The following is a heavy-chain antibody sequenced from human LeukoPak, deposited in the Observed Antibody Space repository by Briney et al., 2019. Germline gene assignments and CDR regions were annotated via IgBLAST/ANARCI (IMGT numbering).Heavy chain of an antibody. CDR3: ARDPSPYTSGWYAFDY. CDR2: ISYDGSNK. Sequence: QTGGSLRLSYAASGFTFSSYGMHWVRQAPGKGLEWVAAISYDGSNKYFADSVKGRFTISRDNSKNTLYLQMNSLRGEDTAVYYCARDPSPYTSGWYAFDYWGQGTLVTVSS. J-gene: IGHJ4*02. V-gene: IGHV3-30*19. D-gene: IGHD6-19*01. CDR1: GFTFSSYG.